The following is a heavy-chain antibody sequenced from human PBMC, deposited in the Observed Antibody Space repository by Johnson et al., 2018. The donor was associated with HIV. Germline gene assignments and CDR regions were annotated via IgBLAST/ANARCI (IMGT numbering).Heavy chain of an antibody. V-gene: IGHV3-7*01. Sequence: EVQLVESGGGLVQPGGSLRLSCAASGFTFSSYWMSWVRQAPGKGLEWVANIKQDGSENYYVDSVKGRFTISRDNAKNSLYLQMNSVRAEDTAVYYCARACEGGSGYRGTWAFDIWGQGTMVTVSS. CDR1: GFTFSSYW. CDR3: ARACEGGSGYRGTWAFDI. J-gene: IGHJ3*02. D-gene: IGHD3-3*01. CDR2: IKQDGSEN.